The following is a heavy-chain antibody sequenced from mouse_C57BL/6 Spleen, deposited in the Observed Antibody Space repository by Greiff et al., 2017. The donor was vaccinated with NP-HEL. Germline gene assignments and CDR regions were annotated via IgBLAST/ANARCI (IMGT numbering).Heavy chain of an antibody. Sequence: EVMLVESGGGLVQPGGSLKLSCAASGFTFSDYYMYWVRQTPEKRLEWVAYISNGGGSTYYPDTVKGRFTISRDNAKNTLYLQMSRLKSEDTAMYYCARRDDYDGWGARDYWGQGTSVTVSS. J-gene: IGHJ4*01. D-gene: IGHD2-4*01. CDR2: ISNGGGST. CDR1: GFTFSDYY. V-gene: IGHV5-12*01. CDR3: ARRDDYDGWGARDY.